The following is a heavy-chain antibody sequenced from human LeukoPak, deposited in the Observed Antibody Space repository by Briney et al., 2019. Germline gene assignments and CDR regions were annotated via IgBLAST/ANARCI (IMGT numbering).Heavy chain of an antibody. V-gene: IGHV3-30*18. CDR3: AKDRLYYYGSGTQYGMDV. CDR1: GFIFSSYG. J-gene: IGHJ6*02. CDR2: ISYDGSKK. Sequence: GRSLRLSCAASGFIFSSYGMHWVRQAPGKGLEWVAVISYDGSKKYYVDSVKGRFTISRDNSKNTLYLQMNSLRAEDTAVYYCAKDRLYYYGSGTQYGMDVWGHRTTVTVSS. D-gene: IGHD3-10*01.